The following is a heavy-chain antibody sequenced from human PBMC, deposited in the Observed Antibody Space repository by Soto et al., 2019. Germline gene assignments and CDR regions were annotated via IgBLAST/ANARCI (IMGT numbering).Heavy chain of an antibody. D-gene: IGHD3-22*01. J-gene: IGHJ4*02. CDR2: INPSGGST. CDR3: ARGLIYDSSGYYFDY. CDR1: GYSFTVYH. V-gene: IGHV1-46*01. Sequence: ASVKVSCKASGYSFTVYHMHWVRQAPGQGLEWMGIINPSGGSTRYAQKFQGRVTMTRDTSTSTVYMELSSLRSEDTAVYYCARGLIYDSSGYYFDYWGQGTWSPSPQ.